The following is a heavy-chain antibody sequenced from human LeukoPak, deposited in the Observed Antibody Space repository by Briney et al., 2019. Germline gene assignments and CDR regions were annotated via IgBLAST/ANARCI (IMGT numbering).Heavy chain of an antibody. Sequence: GSLRLSCAASGFIFSDHYMDWVRQAPGKGLEWVGRIRNKANGSTTEYAASVKGRFTILRDDSDNSLYLQMNRLKTEDTAVYYCVRVGNSYFFDCWGQGTLVTVSS. CDR1: GFIFSDHY. CDR2: IRNKANGSTT. V-gene: IGHV3-72*01. D-gene: IGHD3-10*01. CDR3: VRVGNSYFFDC. J-gene: IGHJ4*02.